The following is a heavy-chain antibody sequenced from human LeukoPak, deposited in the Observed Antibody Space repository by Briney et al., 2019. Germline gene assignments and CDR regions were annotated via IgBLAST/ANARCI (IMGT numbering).Heavy chain of an antibody. Sequence: GGSLRLSCAASGFTFSDSTMSWYRQAPGKGLEWVGFIRRKVYGGTAEYAASVKGRFTISRDDSKSIAYLQMDSLKVEDSAVYYCTRGQGLYYWGQGTLVIVSS. J-gene: IGHJ4*02. CDR2: IRRKVYGGTA. CDR1: GFTFSDST. CDR3: TRGQGLYY. V-gene: IGHV3-49*03. D-gene: IGHD3/OR15-3a*01.